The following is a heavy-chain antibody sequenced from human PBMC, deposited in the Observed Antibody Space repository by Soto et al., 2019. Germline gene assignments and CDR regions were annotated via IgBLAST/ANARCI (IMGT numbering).Heavy chain of an antibody. CDR1: GFTFSSYA. V-gene: IGHV3-30-3*01. Sequence: SLRLSCAASGFTFSSYAMHWVRQAPGKGLEWVAVISYDGSNKYYADSVKGRFTISRDNSKNTLYLQMNSLRAEDTAVYYCARSTSLRRAFDIWGQGTMVTVSS. J-gene: IGHJ3*02. CDR2: ISYDGSNK. CDR3: ARSTSLRRAFDI.